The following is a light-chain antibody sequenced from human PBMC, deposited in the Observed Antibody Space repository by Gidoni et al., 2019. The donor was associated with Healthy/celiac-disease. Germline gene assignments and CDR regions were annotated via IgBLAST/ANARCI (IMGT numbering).Light chain of an antibody. CDR2: EVS. Sequence: QSALTQPASVSGSPEQPITISCTGTCSDVGGYNYVSCYQQHPAKAPKLMIYEVSSRPSGVSHRFSGSKSGNTASLTISGLQDEDEADYYCSSATSSSTLVFGGGTKLTVL. CDR3: SSATSSSTLV. V-gene: IGLV2-14*01. J-gene: IGLJ2*01. CDR1: CSDVGGYNY.